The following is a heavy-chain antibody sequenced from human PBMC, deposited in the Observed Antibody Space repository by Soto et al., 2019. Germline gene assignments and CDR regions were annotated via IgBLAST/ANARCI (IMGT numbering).Heavy chain of an antibody. D-gene: IGHD4-4*01. J-gene: IGHJ5*02. Sequence: QVQLQESGPGLVKPSGTLSLTCAVSGGSISSSNWWSWVRQPPGKGLEWIGEIYHSGSTNYNPSLKNRVTISVDKSKNQFSLKLSSVTAADTAVYYCAREEANDYSKHNWFDPWGQGTLVTVSS. CDR3: AREEANDYSKHNWFDP. CDR1: GGSISSSNW. V-gene: IGHV4-4*02. CDR2: IYHSGST.